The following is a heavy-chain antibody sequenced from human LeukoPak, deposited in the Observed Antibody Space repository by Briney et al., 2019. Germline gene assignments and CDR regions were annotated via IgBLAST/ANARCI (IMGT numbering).Heavy chain of an antibody. V-gene: IGHV4-39*07. D-gene: IGHD3-3*01. CDR3: ARDTTIFGVVIPLAY. Sequence: SETLSLTCNVSGGSISSSSYYWGWIRQPPGKGLEWLGTIYYSGSTYYNPSLKSRVTISVDRSKNQFSLKLSSVTAADTAVYYCARDTTIFGVVIPLAYWGQGTLVTVSS. J-gene: IGHJ4*02. CDR1: GGSISSSSYY. CDR2: IYYSGST.